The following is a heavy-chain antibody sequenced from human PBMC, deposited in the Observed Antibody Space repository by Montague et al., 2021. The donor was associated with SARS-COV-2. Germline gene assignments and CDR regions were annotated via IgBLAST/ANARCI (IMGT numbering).Heavy chain of an antibody. V-gene: IGHV4-39*01. CDR1: GGSVSSDTHN. D-gene: IGHD2-8*01. J-gene: IGHJ5*02. Sequence: SETLSLTCTVSGGSVSSDTHNWAWIRQPPGKGLEWIASIIYKGNTYYNPTLRSRLTISINTAKNQFVLRVASVTAADTAVYYCARVPNGRDDTWGLGALVTVSS. CDR2: IIYKGNT. CDR3: ARVPNGRDDT.